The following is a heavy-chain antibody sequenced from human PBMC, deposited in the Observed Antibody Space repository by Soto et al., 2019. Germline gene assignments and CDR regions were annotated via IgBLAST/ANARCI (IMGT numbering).Heavy chain of an antibody. J-gene: IGHJ6*02. CDR3: ARDLIGGGTANYYYGMDV. V-gene: IGHV3-53*01. CDR1: GFTVSSNY. Sequence: SLRLSCAASGFTVSSNYMSWVRQAPGKGLEWVSVIYSGGSAYYADSVKGRFTISRDNSKNTLYLQMNSLRAEDTAVYYCARDLIGGGTANYYYGMDVWGQGTTVTVSS. CDR2: IYSGGSA. D-gene: IGHD2-8*01.